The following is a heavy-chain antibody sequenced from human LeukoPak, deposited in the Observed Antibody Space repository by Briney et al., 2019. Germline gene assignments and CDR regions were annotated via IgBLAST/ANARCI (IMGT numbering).Heavy chain of an antibody. D-gene: IGHD4-17*01. Sequence: SETLSLTCAVYGGSFSGYYWSWIRQPPGKGLEWIGEINHSGSTNYNPSLKSRVTISVDTSKNQFSLKLSSVTAADTAVYYCARAFYAEWFDPWGQGTLVTVSS. CDR2: INHSGST. CDR1: GGSFSGYY. V-gene: IGHV4-34*01. CDR3: ARAFYAEWFDP. J-gene: IGHJ5*02.